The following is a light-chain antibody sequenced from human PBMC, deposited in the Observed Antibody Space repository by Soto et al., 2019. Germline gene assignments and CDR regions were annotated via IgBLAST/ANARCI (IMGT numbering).Light chain of an antibody. J-gene: IGLJ3*02. CDR1: SGHSSYI. Sequence: QLVLTQSSSASASLGSSVKLTCTLSSGHSSYIIAWHQHQPGKAPRYLMKLDGSGTYNKGSGVPDRFSGSSSGADRYLTISNLQFEDEADYYCETWDSNTWVFGGGTKVTVL. V-gene: IGLV4-60*02. CDR3: ETWDSNTWV. CDR2: LDGSGTY.